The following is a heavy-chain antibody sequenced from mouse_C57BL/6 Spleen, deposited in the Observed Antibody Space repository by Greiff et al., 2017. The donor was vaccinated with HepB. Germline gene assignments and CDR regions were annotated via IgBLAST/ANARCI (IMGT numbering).Heavy chain of an antibody. CDR1: GYAFSSYW. CDR2: IYPGDGDT. V-gene: IGHV1-80*01. CDR3: ARTYYYDYDHYYAMDY. J-gene: IGHJ4*01. Sequence: QVQLKESGAELVKPGASVKISCKASGYAFSSYWMNWVKQRPGKGLEWIGQIYPGDGDTNYNGKFKGKATLTADKSSSTAYMQHSSLTSEDSAVYFGARTYYYDYDHYYAMDYWGQGTSVTVSS. D-gene: IGHD2-4*01.